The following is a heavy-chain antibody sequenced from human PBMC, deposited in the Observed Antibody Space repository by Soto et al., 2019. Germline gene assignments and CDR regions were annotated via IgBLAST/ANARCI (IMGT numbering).Heavy chain of an antibody. CDR3: ARDWVTIFGVVIPQKYGMDV. D-gene: IGHD3-3*01. Sequence: GASVKVSCKASGYTFTSYYMHWVRQAPGQGLEWMGIINPSGGSTSYAQKFQGRVTMTRDTSTSTVYMELSSLRSEDTAVYYCARDWVTIFGVVIPQKYGMDVWGQGTTVTVSS. CDR2: INPSGGST. V-gene: IGHV1-46*01. CDR1: GYTFTSYY. J-gene: IGHJ6*02.